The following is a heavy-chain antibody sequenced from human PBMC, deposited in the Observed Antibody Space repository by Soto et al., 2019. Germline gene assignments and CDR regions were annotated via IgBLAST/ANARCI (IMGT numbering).Heavy chain of an antibody. V-gene: IGHV4-34*01. J-gene: IGHJ3*01. Sequence: QVQLQQWGAGLLKPSETLSLTCAVYGGSFSGYSWSWIRQPPGQGLEWIGEINHSGSTNYNPSLKSRVTISVDTSKNQFSLTLSSVTAADTAVYYCARGRAMIVWGQGTMVTVSS. CDR2: INHSGST. D-gene: IGHD3-16*01. CDR3: ARGRAMIV. CDR1: GGSFSGYS.